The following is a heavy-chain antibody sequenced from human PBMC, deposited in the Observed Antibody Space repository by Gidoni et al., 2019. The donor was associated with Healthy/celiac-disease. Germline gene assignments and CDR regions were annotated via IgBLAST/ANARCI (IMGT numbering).Heavy chain of an antibody. CDR2: ISSSSSTI. Sequence: EVQLVESGGGLVLPGGSLRLSCAASGCTVRSYSMNWVRQAPGKGLEWVSYISSSSSTIYYADSVKGRFTISRDNAKNSLYLQMNSLRAEDTAVYYCARWSSPYIWGQGTMVTVSS. V-gene: IGHV3-48*01. D-gene: IGHD1-26*01. CDR3: ARWSSPYI. CDR1: GCTVRSYS. J-gene: IGHJ3*02.